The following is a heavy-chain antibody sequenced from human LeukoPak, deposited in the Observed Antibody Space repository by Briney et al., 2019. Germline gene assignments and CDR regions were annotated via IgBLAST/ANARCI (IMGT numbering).Heavy chain of an antibody. V-gene: IGHV1-18*01. CDR1: GYTFTSYG. D-gene: IGHD1-1*01. Sequence: GAPVKVSCKASGYTFTSYGFSWVRQPPGQGLEWMGWISAYNGNTKYAQNLQGRVTMTTDTSTSTAYMELRSLRSDDTAVYYCARNGTNAFDIWGQGTMVTVSS. CDR2: ISAYNGNT. CDR3: ARNGTNAFDI. J-gene: IGHJ3*02.